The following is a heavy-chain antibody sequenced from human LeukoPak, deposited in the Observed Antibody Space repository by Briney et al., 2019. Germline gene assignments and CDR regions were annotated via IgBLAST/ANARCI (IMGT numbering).Heavy chain of an antibody. CDR1: GDSVSSDSAA. CDR3: ARESGWFDP. V-gene: IGHV6-1*01. J-gene: IGHJ5*02. Sequence: SQTLSLTCAISGDSVSSDSAAWSWLRQSPSRGLEWLGRTYYRSKWYSDYAVSVKSRIIINSDTSKNQFSLHLNSVTPEDTAVYYCARESGWFDPWGQGTPVSVSS. CDR2: TYYRSKWYS.